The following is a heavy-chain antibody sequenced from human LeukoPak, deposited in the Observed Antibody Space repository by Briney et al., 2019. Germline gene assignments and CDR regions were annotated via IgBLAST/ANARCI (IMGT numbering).Heavy chain of an antibody. CDR3: ARGSSAARPNFDY. D-gene: IGHD6-6*01. J-gene: IGHJ4*02. Sequence: SETLSLTCTVSGGSISTSSYYWGWVRQPPGKGLEWIGNIFYSGSTYYSPSLKSRVTISLDTSRNQFSLRLSSVTAADTAVYYCARGSSAARPNFDYWGQGTLVTVSS. CDR1: GGSISTSSYY. CDR2: IFYSGST. V-gene: IGHV4-39*07.